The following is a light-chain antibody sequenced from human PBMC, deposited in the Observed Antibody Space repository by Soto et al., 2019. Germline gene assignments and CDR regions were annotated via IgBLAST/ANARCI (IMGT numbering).Light chain of an antibody. J-gene: IGKJ1*01. CDR1: QSISSS. Sequence: DIQMTQSPSTLSASVGGRVTLTCRASQSISSSLNWYQQKPGKAPKVLIYAASSLQSGVPSRFSGSGSGTDLILTISSLQPEDFATYYCQQTYSTPWTFGQGTKVEIK. CDR2: AAS. CDR3: QQTYSTPWT. V-gene: IGKV1-39*01.